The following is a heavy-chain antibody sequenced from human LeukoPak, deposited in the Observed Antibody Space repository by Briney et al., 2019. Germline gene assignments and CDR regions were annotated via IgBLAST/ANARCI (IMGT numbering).Heavy chain of an antibody. V-gene: IGHV3-30-3*01. CDR1: GFTFSSYA. D-gene: IGHD3-10*01. CDR2: ISYDGSNK. Sequence: PGGSLRLSCAASGFTFSSYAMHWVRQAPSKGLEWVAVISYDGSNKYYADSVKGRFTISRDNSKNTLYLQMNSLRAEDTAVYYCAREFEITMVRGVIAPFDYWGQGTLVTVSS. CDR3: AREFEITMVRGVIAPFDY. J-gene: IGHJ4*02.